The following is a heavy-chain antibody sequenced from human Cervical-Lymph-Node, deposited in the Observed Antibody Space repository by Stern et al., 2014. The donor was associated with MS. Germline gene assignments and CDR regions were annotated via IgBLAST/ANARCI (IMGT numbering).Heavy chain of an antibody. CDR3: ARHVQGFDY. Sequence: EVQLVQSGAEVKKPRESLKISCKLSGYSFTIYYIAWVRQMPGKGLEWMGFIYPYDSDTTYSPSFQGQVTISADKSITTAYLQWSSLRASDTAMYYCARHVQGFDYWGQGTLVTVSS. J-gene: IGHJ4*02. CDR1: GYSFTIYY. V-gene: IGHV5-51*01. CDR2: IYPYDSDT.